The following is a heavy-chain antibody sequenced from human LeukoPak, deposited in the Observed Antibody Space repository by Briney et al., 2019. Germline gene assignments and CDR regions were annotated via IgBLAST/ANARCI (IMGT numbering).Heavy chain of an antibody. CDR1: GFTVSTNY. Sequence: HPGGPLRPSCGASGFTVSTNYMSWFRQPPGKGLKWVSIIYSGGTTYYADFVKGRFTISRDNSKNTLYLQMNSLRAEDTAVYYCASYRYGSSFAFDIWGQGTMVTVSS. CDR2: IYSGGTT. CDR3: ASYRYGSSFAFDI. V-gene: IGHV3-66*01. D-gene: IGHD6-19*01. J-gene: IGHJ3*02.